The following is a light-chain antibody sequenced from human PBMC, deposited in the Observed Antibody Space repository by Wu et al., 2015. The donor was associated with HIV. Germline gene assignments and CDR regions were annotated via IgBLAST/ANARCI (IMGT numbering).Light chain of an antibody. J-gene: IGKJ4*01. CDR2: KAS. V-gene: IGKV1-12*01. CDR3: QQANSFPPLT. CDR1: QSISDW. Sequence: DIQVTQSPSTLSASVGDSVTITCRASQSISDWLAWYQQNPGQAPKLLIYKASTFQGGVPSRFSGSGSGTDFTLTISSLQPEDFATYYCQQANSFPPLTFGGGTKVEIK.